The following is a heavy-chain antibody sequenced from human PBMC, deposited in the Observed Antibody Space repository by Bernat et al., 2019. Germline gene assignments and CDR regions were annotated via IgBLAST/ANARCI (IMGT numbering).Heavy chain of an antibody. V-gene: IGHV4-39*01. CDR1: GGSISSSSYY. CDR2: IYYSGST. CDR3: ARHDIYSSSWPPLDY. D-gene: IGHD6-13*01. Sequence: QLQLQESGPGLVKPSETLSLTCTVSGGSISSSSYYWGWIRQPPGKGLEWIGSIYYSGSTYYNPSLKSRVTISVDTSKNQFSLTLSSVTAADTAVYYCARHDIYSSSWPPLDYWGQGTLVTVSS. J-gene: IGHJ4*02.